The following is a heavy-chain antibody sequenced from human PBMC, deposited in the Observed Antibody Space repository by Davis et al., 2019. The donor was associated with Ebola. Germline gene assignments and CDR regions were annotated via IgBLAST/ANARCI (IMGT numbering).Heavy chain of an antibody. D-gene: IGHD2-21*02. CDR2: INLSGYS. Sequence: MPGGSLRLSCGVYGGPFSGYHWSWIRQSPGKGLEWIGEINLSGYSNYNPSLKRRVTISADTSKREFSLKLRSVTAADTAVYYCARDWAFCGGDDCYAPNWYFDVWGRGILVTVSS. CDR1: GGPFSGYH. CDR3: ARDWAFCGGDDCYAPNWYFDV. V-gene: IGHV4-34*01. J-gene: IGHJ2*01.